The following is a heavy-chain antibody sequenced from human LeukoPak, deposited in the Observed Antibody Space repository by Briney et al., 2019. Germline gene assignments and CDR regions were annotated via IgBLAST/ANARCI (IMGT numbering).Heavy chain of an antibody. CDR3: ARLNSDIVVVPAAPSDY. Sequence: GGSLRLSCAASGFTFSSYSMNWVRQAPGKGLEWVSYISSSSSTIYYADSAKGRFTISRDNAKNSLYLQMNSLRAEDTAVYYCARLNSDIVVVPAAPSDYWGQGTLVTVSS. J-gene: IGHJ4*02. V-gene: IGHV3-48*04. D-gene: IGHD2-2*01. CDR1: GFTFSSYS. CDR2: ISSSSSTI.